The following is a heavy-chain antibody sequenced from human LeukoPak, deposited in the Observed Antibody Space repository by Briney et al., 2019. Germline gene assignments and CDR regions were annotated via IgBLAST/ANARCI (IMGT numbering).Heavy chain of an antibody. Sequence: GGSLRLSCSASGFPFSSYAMHWVRQAPGKGLEYVSAISDSGGSTYYADSVKGRFTISRDNTKNTLYLQMSSLRAEDTAVYFCVRGYSFGPYGMDVWGQGTTVTVSS. V-gene: IGHV3-64D*09. CDR3: VRGYSFGPYGMDV. D-gene: IGHD2-15*01. CDR2: ISDSGGST. J-gene: IGHJ6*02. CDR1: GFPFSSYA.